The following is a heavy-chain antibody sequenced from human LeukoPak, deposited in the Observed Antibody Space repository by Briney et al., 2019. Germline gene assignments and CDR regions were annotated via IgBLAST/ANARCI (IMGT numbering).Heavy chain of an antibody. J-gene: IGHJ4*02. V-gene: IGHV3-30*03. CDR1: GFTLSSHG. D-gene: IGHD1-26*01. Sequence: GGSLRLSCVVSGFTLSSHGMHWVRQAPGKGLEWVAVISSDGGKKSYADSVKGRFTISRDNSKNTLYLQMDSLRVEDTAIYYCARDRAWDYLDSWDQGPLVSVSS. CDR2: ISSDGGKK. CDR3: ARDRAWDYLDS.